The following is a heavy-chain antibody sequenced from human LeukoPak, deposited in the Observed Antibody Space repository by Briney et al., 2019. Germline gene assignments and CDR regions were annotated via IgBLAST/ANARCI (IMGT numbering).Heavy chain of an antibody. CDR3: ARDSDSDSSGYFDY. CDR2: IYASGST. Sequence: SETLSLTCSVSGGSISNYYWNWLRQPAGKGLEWIGRIYASGSTNYNPSLKSRVTISMDKSKNHFSLNLKSVTAADTAVYYCARDSDSDSSGYFDYWGQGTLVTVSS. J-gene: IGHJ4*02. D-gene: IGHD3-22*01. CDR1: GGSISNYY. V-gene: IGHV4-4*07.